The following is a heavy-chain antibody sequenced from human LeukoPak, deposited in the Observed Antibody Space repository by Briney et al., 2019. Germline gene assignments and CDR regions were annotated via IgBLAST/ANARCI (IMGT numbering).Heavy chain of an antibody. Sequence: TSETLSLTCSVSGYSISSGYYWGWIRQSPGKGLEWIGSIYSSGSTYYNPSLKSRVSLSVDTSKNQISLRLTSVTAADTAVYYCARRRTTGANWFDPWGQGTQVTVSS. CDR1: GYSISSGYY. CDR3: ARRRTTGANWFDP. V-gene: IGHV4-38-2*01. CDR2: IYSSGST. J-gene: IGHJ5*02. D-gene: IGHD2/OR15-2a*01.